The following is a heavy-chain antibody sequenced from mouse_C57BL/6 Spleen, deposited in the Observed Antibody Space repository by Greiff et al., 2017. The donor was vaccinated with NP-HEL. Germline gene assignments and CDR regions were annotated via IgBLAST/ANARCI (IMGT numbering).Heavy chain of an antibody. CDR2: IYPGDGDT. V-gene: IGHV1-80*01. CDR1: GYAFSSYW. D-gene: IGHD4-1*01. J-gene: IGHJ3*01. CDR3: ARSLILTGPGFAY. Sequence: VQLQQSGAELVKPGASVKISCKASGYAFSSYWMNWVKQRPGKGLEWIGQIYPGDGDTNYNGKFKGKATLTADKASSTAYMQLSSLTSEDSAVYFCARSLILTGPGFAYWGQGTLVTVSA.